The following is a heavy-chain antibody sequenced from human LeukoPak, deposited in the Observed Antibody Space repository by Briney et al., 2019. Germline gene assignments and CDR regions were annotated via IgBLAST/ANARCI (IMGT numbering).Heavy chain of an antibody. D-gene: IGHD6-13*01. Sequence: PGGSLRLSCAASGFTFSSYSMNWVRQAPGKGLEWVSSISSSSSYIYYADSVKGRFTISRDNAKNSLYLQMNSLRAEDTAVYYCARYIAAAGTWYYFDYWGQGTLVTVSS. V-gene: IGHV3-21*01. J-gene: IGHJ4*02. CDR3: ARYIAAAGTWYYFDY. CDR2: ISSSSSYI. CDR1: GFTFSSYS.